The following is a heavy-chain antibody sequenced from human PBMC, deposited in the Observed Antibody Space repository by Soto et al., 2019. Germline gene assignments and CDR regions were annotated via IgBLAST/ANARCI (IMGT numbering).Heavy chain of an antibody. D-gene: IGHD6-19*01. V-gene: IGHV5-10-1*03. J-gene: IGHJ6*02. Sequence: EVQLVQSGAEVKKPGESLRIACRGSEYTFRNFWISWVRQMPGKGLEWMGRIDPTDSYINYSPSFKGHVTISADLSTTTAYLHWSSLRASDTAMYYCARSSRGRTVPGKKKYYFYYGMDVWGQGSTVTVS. CDR2: IDPTDSYI. CDR1: EYTFRNFW. CDR3: ARSSRGRTVPGKKKYYFYYGMDV.